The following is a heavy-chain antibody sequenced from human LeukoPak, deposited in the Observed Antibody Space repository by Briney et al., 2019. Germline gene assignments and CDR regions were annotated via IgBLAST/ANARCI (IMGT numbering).Heavy chain of an antibody. V-gene: IGHV4-61*02. D-gene: IGHD4-11*01. CDR3: AREDYRSAFDI. CDR1: GGSISSGSYY. J-gene: IGHJ3*02. Sequence: PSETLSLTCTVSGGSISSGSYYWSWIRQPAGKGLEWIGRIYTNGSTNYNPSLKRRVTISVDTSKNQFSLKLSSVTAADTAVYYCAREDYRSAFDIWGQGTMVTVSS. CDR2: IYTNGST.